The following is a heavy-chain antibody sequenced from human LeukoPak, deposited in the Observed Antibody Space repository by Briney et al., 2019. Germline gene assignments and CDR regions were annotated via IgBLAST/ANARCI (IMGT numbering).Heavy chain of an antibody. CDR1: GYTFTSYY. Sequence: ASVKVSCKASGYTFTSYYMHWVRQAPGQGLEWMGIINPSGGSTSYAQKFQGRVTMTRDTPTSTVYMELSSLRSEDTAVYYCAREGISSRVHYGMDVWGQGTTVTVSS. J-gene: IGHJ6*02. D-gene: IGHD6-13*01. CDR3: AREGISSRVHYGMDV. CDR2: INPSGGST. V-gene: IGHV1-46*01.